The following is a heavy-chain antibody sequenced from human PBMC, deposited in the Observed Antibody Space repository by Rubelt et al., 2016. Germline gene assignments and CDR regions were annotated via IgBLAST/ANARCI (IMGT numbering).Heavy chain of an antibody. CDR1: GGSFSGYY. Sequence: QVQLQQWGAGLLKPSETLSLTCAVYGGSFSGYYWSWIRQPPGKGLVWIGEINHSGSTNYNPSLKSQGTISVDKSKNQVSLKLSSVTAADTAVYYCARHDTGSFLFDFWGQGTAVTVAS. D-gene: IGHD1-26*01. CDR3: ARHDTGSFLFDF. J-gene: IGHJ4*02. V-gene: IGHV4-34*01. CDR2: INHSGST.